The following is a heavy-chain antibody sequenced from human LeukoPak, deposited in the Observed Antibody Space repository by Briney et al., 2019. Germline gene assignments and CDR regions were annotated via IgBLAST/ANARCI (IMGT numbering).Heavy chain of an antibody. Sequence: GGSLRLSCVASGFTFRTYWMHWVRQAPGKGLVWVSRINGDGSITSYAESVKGRFIISRDNAKNTVYLQMNSLSAEDTAVYYCARDLELTYYDSSGHDYWGQGTLVTVSS. D-gene: IGHD3-22*01. CDR2: INGDGSIT. CDR1: GFTFRTYW. V-gene: IGHV3-74*01. J-gene: IGHJ4*02. CDR3: ARDLELTYYDSSGHDY.